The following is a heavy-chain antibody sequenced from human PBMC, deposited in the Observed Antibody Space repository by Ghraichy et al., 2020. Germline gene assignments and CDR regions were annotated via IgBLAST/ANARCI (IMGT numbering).Heavy chain of an antibody. Sequence: SETLSLTCTVSGGSISNSGYYWGWIRQPPGKGLEWIASINYSGRTYYNPSLKSRVTISVDTSKNQVSLKLNSVTAADTAVYNCARTVPTANNDAFDIWGQGTMVTVSS. D-gene: IGHD2-2*01. J-gene: IGHJ3*02. CDR1: GGSISNSGYY. CDR3: ARTVPTANNDAFDI. CDR2: INYSGRT. V-gene: IGHV4-39*07.